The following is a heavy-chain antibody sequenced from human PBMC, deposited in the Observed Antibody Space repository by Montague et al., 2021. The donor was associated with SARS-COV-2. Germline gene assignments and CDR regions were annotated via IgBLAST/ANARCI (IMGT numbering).Heavy chain of an antibody. CDR2: IYYSGST. D-gene: IGHD3-3*01. Sequence: SETLSLTCSVSGDSISNYSWSWIRQSPGKGLEWIGYIYYSGSTYYNPTLKSRVTISVDTSKNQLSLKLSSVTAADTAVYYCATLPSSITIFGVVQGYYFDDWGQGTLVIVSS. J-gene: IGHJ4*02. V-gene: IGHV4-59*04. CDR1: GDSISNYS. CDR3: ATLPSSITIFGVVQGYYFDD.